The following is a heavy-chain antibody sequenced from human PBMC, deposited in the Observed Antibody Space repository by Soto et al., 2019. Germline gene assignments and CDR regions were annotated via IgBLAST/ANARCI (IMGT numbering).Heavy chain of an antibody. CDR3: ASRVTGLCGYYRSYYYYYYGMDV. CDR2: IITIFGTA. D-gene: IGHD3-3*01. Sequence: QVQLVQSWAEVKKPGSSVTVSCKSSGGTFSSYATSWVRQAQGQGLELMGGIITIFGTANYAQKFPGRVTITADASTSTAYMGLSSRGSEDKAVYYCASRVTGLCGYYRSYYYYYYGMDVWGQGTTVAVSS. J-gene: IGHJ6*02. CDR1: GGTFSSYA. V-gene: IGHV1-69*01.